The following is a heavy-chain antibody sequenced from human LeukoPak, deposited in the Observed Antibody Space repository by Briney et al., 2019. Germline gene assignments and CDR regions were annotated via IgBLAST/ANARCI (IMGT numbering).Heavy chain of an antibody. CDR2: IYYSGST. CDR3: ARGDFWSGYQRNWFDP. D-gene: IGHD3-3*01. J-gene: IGHJ5*02. CDR1: GGSISSSSYY. Sequence: SETLSLTCTVSGGSISSSSYYWGWIRQPPGKGLEWIGSIYYSGSTYYNPSLKSRVTISVDTSKNQFSLKLSSGTAADTAVYYCARGDFWSGYQRNWFDPWGQGTLVTVSS. V-gene: IGHV4-39*01.